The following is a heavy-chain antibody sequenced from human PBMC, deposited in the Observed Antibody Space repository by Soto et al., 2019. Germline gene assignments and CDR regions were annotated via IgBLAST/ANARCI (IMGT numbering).Heavy chain of an antibody. CDR3: ARGPNHDILTPPIDY. CDR1: GGSFSVYY. D-gene: IGHD3-9*01. J-gene: IGHJ4*02. CDR2: INHSGST. V-gene: IGHV4-34*01. Sequence: PSWTLELTCAVYGGSFSVYYWSWFRQPPGKGLEWIGEINHSGSTNYNPSLKSRVTISVDTSKNQFSLKLSSVTAADTAVYYCARGPNHDILTPPIDYWGQGTLVTVSS.